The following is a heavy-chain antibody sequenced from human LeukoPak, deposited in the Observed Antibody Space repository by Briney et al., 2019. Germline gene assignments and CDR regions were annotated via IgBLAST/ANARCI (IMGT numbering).Heavy chain of an antibody. J-gene: IGHJ4*02. V-gene: IGHV3-21*01. Sequence: GGSLRLSCAASGFTFSSYSMNWVRQAPGKGLEWVSSISSSSSYIYYADSVKGRFTISRDNAENSLYLQMNSLRAEDTAVYYCARVEARRYYYDSSGYYYVDYWGQGTLVTVSS. CDR3: ARVEARRYYYDSSGYYYVDY. D-gene: IGHD3-22*01. CDR2: ISSSSSYI. CDR1: GFTFSSYS.